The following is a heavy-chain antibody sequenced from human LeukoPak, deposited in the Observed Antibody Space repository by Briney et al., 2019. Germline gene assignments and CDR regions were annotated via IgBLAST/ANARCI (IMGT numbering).Heavy chain of an antibody. J-gene: IGHJ6*04. CDR3: ARGLNWNDGNYYYGMDV. D-gene: IGHD1-20*01. V-gene: IGHV4-34*01. CDR1: GGSFSGYY. CDR2: INHSGTT. Sequence: SETLSLTCAVDGGSFSGYYWSWIRQPPGKGLEWPGEINHSGTTKYNASLKSRVTISVDTSKNQFSLRASSVTAADTAVYYCARGLNWNDGNYYYGMDVWGKGTTVTVSS.